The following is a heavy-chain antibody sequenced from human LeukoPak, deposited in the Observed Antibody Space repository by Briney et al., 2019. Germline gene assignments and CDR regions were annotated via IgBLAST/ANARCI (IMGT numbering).Heavy chain of an antibody. Sequence: ASVKVSCKASGYTLTSYGISWVRQAPGQGLEWMGWISAYNGNTDYAQKFQGRVTMTTDTSTGTAYMELRSLRSDDTAVYYCARGREIYCSSTSCSPDAFDIWGQGTMVTVSS. J-gene: IGHJ3*02. CDR1: GYTLTSYG. CDR2: ISAYNGNT. V-gene: IGHV1-18*01. D-gene: IGHD2-2*01. CDR3: ARGREIYCSSTSCSPDAFDI.